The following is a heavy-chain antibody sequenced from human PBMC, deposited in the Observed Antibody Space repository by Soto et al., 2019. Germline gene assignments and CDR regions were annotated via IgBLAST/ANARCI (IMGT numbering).Heavy chain of an antibody. Sequence: QVQLVESGGGVVQPGRSLRLSCAASGFTFRSYGMHWVRQAPGEGLEWVALMSFDGSNKYYADSVRGRFTISSDNSKSTLYLQMDILRPEDTAVYYCAKEFGWELQLSHPYYNSGMDVWGQGTTVTVSS. V-gene: IGHV3-30*18. D-gene: IGHD1-1*01. J-gene: IGHJ6*02. CDR2: MSFDGSNK. CDR1: GFTFRSYG. CDR3: AKEFGWELQLSHPYYNSGMDV.